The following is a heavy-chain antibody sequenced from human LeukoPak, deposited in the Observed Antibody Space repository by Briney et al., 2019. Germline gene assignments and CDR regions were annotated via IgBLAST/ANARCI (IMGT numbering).Heavy chain of an antibody. J-gene: IGHJ4*02. V-gene: IGHV3-74*01. CDR3: ARGRGLPGPLDY. D-gene: IGHD3-10*01. CDR1: GFTFSSYW. Sequence: GGSLRLSCAASGFTFSSYWMHWVRQAPGKGLVWASRINSDGSSTSYADSVKGRFTISRDNAKNTLYLQMNSLRAEDTAVYYCARGRGLPGPLDYWGQGTLVTVSS. CDR2: INSDGSST.